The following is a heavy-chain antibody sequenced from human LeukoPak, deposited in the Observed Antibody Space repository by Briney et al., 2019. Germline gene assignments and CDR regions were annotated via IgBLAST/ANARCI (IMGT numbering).Heavy chain of an antibody. CDR3: AIRKEAGDAFDY. CDR2: INPNSGGT. D-gene: IGHD2-21*02. Sequence: ASVKVSCKASGYTFTGYYMHWVRQAPGQGLEWMGWINPNSGGTNYAQKFQGRVTMTRDTSISTAYMELSRLRSDDTAVYYCAIRKEAGDAFDYWGQGTLVTVSS. J-gene: IGHJ4*02. V-gene: IGHV1-2*02. CDR1: GYTFTGYY.